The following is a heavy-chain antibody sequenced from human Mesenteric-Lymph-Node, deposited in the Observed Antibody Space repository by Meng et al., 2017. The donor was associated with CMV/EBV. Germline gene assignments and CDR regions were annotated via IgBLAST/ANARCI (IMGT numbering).Heavy chain of an antibody. J-gene: IGHJ4*02. D-gene: IGHD3-22*01. CDR2: VHHSGTT. CDR3: ARRGNYDSDYSEY. V-gene: IGHV4-39*01. Sequence: QVQLPESGPGRVKPSETLSLSCIVSGDSISNSTYYWTWIRQPPGKGLEWIGSVHHSGTTYYNPSLKGRLTISVDTSANLFSLRLTTVTAADTATYYCARRGNYDSDYSEYWGQGTLVTVSS. CDR1: GDSISNSTYY.